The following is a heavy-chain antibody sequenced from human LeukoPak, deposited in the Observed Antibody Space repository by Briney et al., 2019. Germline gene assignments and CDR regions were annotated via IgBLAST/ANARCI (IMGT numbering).Heavy chain of an antibody. D-gene: IGHD3-10*01. CDR2: INPNSGGT. CDR1: GYTFTGYY. J-gene: IGHJ4*02. Sequence: ASVKVSCKASGYTFTGYYMHWVRQAPGQWLEWMGWINPNSGGTNYAQKFQGKVTMTRDTSISTAYMELSRLRSDDTAVYYCARGAGGSGSLDYWGQGTLVTVSS. CDR3: ARGAGGSGSLDY. V-gene: IGHV1-2*02.